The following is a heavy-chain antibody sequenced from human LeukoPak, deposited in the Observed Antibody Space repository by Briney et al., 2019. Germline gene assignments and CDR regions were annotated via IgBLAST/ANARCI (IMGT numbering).Heavy chain of an antibody. CDR2: ISSSSSYI. CDR3: ARVSPGNWFDP. Sequence: PGGSLRLSCAVSGFTFSSYSMNWVRQAPGKGLEWVSSISSSSSYIYYADSVKGRFTISRDNAKNSLYLQMNSLRAEDTAVYYCARVSPGNWFDPWGQGTLVTVSS. CDR1: GFTFSSYS. D-gene: IGHD3-10*01. J-gene: IGHJ5*02. V-gene: IGHV3-21*01.